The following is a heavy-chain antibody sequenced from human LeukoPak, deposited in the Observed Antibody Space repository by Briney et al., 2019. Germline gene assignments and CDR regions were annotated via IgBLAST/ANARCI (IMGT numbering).Heavy chain of an antibody. CDR3: ARGEVVFDI. CDR2: IYYSGST. Sequence: SETLSLTCTVSGDSISSYYWSWIRQPPGKGLEWIGYIYYSGSTNYNPSLKSRVTISVDTSKNQFSLKLSSVTAADTAVYYCARGEVVFDIWGQGTMVTVSS. V-gene: IGHV4-59*01. CDR1: GDSISSYY. D-gene: IGHD6-6*01. J-gene: IGHJ3*02.